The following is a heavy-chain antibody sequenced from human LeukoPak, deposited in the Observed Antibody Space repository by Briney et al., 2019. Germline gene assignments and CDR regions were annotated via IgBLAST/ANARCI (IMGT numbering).Heavy chain of an antibody. CDR3: ARGGSGLEPGDYYYYYMDV. V-gene: IGHV4-59*11. J-gene: IGHJ6*03. Sequence: SETLSLTCTVSGGSISSHYWSWIRQPPGKGLEWIGYIYYSGSTNYSPSLKSRVTISVDTSKNQFSLKLSSVPAADTAVYYCARGGSGLEPGDYYYYYMDVWGKGTTVTVSS. CDR1: GGSISSHY. CDR2: IYYSGST. D-gene: IGHD3-3*01.